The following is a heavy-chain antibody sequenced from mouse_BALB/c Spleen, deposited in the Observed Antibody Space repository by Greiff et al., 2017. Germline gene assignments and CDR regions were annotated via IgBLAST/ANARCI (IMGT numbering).Heavy chain of an antibody. V-gene: IGHV5-9-3*01. D-gene: IGHD2-3*01. Sequence: EVQVVESGGGLVKPGGSLKLSCAASGFTFSSYAMSWVRQTPEKRLEWVATISSGGSYTYYPDSVKGRFTISRDNAKNTLYLQMSSLRSEDTAMYYCARHPDGYYDYWGQGTTLTVSS. CDR1: GFTFSSYA. CDR3: ARHPDGYYDY. J-gene: IGHJ2*01. CDR2: ISSGGSYT.